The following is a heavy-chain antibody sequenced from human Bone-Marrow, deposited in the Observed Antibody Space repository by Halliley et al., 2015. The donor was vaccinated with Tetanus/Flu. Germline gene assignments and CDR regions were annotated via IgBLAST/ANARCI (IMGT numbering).Heavy chain of an antibody. D-gene: IGHD6-13*01. CDR3: ARLGIWDYFDY. V-gene: IGHV4-30-4*01. Sequence: KGLEWIGFLYYSGSPYYNPSLEGRVTISVDTSKNQFSLKLSSVTAADTAVYYCARLGIWDYFDYWGQGTLVTVSS. J-gene: IGHJ4*02. CDR2: LYYSGSP.